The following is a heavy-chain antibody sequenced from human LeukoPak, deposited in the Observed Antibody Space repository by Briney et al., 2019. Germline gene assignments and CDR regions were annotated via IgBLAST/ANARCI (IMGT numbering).Heavy chain of an antibody. V-gene: IGHV4-4*07. J-gene: IGHJ5*02. CDR2: IYTSGST. D-gene: IGHD4-17*01. CDR3: ARGYGDSGWFGP. Sequence: PPETLSLTCTVSGGSISSYHWSWIRQPAGKRLEWIGRIYTSGSTNYNPSLKSRVTISVDKSKNQFSLKLSSVTAADTAVYYCARGYGDSGWFGPWGPVALVTFSS. CDR1: GGSISSYH.